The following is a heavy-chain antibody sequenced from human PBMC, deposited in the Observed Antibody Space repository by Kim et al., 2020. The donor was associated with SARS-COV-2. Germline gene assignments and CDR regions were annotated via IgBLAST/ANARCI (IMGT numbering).Heavy chain of an antibody. Sequence: VKVSCKASGYTFSSYTLIWVRQAPGQGLECMGWINTKTGIPTSAQGFTGRFVLSVDTSVSTAYLQINSLKAEDTAVYYCARVWGYGMDVWGQGTTVTVSS. J-gene: IGHJ6*02. CDR1: GYTFSSYT. V-gene: IGHV7-4-1*02. CDR3: ARVWGYGMDV. D-gene: IGHD3-16*01. CDR2: INTKTGIP.